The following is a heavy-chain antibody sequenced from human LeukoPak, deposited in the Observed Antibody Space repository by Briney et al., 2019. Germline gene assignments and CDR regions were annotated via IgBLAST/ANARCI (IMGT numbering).Heavy chain of an antibody. CDR1: GGSISSSNYY. J-gene: IGHJ3*02. CDR3: ARTLRITMIVVVTANDDAFDI. V-gene: IGHV4-39*07. Sequence: PSETLSLTCIVSGGSISSSNYYWGWIRQPPGKGLEWIGSIYYSGSTYYTPSLKSRVTISVDRSKNQFSLKLSSVTAADTAVYYCARTLRITMIVVVTANDDAFDIWGQGTMVTVSS. D-gene: IGHD3-22*01. CDR2: IYYSGST.